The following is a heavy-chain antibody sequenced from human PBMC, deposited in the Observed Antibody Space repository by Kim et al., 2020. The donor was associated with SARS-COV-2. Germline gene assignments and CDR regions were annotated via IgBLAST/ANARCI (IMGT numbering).Heavy chain of an antibody. J-gene: IGHJ3*02. Sequence: GRFTISRDNAKNSLYLQMNSLRAEDTAVYYCAREFSYDYVWGSYRYAFDIWGQGTMVTVSS. CDR3: AREFSYDYVWGSYRYAFDI. V-gene: IGHV3-11*06. D-gene: IGHD3-16*02.